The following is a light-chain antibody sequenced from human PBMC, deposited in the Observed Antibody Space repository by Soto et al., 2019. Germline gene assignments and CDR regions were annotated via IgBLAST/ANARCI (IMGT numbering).Light chain of an antibody. J-gene: IGLJ3*02. CDR1: SSDVGSYNL. Sequence: QLVLTQPASVSGSPGQSITISCTGTSSDVGSYNLVSWYQQHPGKAPKFMIYEGIKRPSGVSHRFSGSKSGNTASLTISGLQAEDETDYYCCSYSTSPWVFGGGTKLTVL. V-gene: IGLV2-23*01. CDR2: EGI. CDR3: CSYSTSPWV.